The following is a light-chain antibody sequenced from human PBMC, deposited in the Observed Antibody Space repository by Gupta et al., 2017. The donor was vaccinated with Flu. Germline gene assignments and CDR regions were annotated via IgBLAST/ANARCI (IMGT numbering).Light chain of an antibody. CDR2: SNN. CDR1: SSKIGSNN. CDR3: AAKDDSRDGRV. Sequence: RVTISCSGSSSKIGSNNVSWYQQPPATAPHLLMYSNNRRRSGVPERFSGSKSGTSASLTIIGLQAEDEADYFCAAKDDSRDGRVFGGGTKLTVL. J-gene: IGLJ3*02. V-gene: IGLV1-44*01.